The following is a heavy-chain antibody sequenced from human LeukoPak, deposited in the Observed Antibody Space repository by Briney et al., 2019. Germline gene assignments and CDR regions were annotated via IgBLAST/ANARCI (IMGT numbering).Heavy chain of an antibody. Sequence: PSETLSLTCTVSGGSISSYYWSWIRQPAGKGLEWIGRIYTSGSTNYNPSLKSRVTISVDTSKNQFSLKLSTVTAADTAVYYCAREAPPPSYYYYYMDVWGKGTTVTVS. D-gene: IGHD6-6*01. CDR3: AREAPPPSYYYYYMDV. CDR1: GGSISSYY. J-gene: IGHJ6*03. CDR2: IYTSGST. V-gene: IGHV4-4*07.